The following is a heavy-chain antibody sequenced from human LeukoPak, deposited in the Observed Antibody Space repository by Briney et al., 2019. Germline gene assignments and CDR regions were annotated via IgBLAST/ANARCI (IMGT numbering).Heavy chain of an antibody. CDR1: GGSISSSSYY. CDR2: IYYSGST. V-gene: IGHV4-39*07. J-gene: IGHJ5*02. Sequence: SETLSLTCTVSGGSISSSSYYWGWIRQPPGKGLEWIGSIYYSGSTYYNPSLKSRVTISVDTSKNQFSLKLSSVTAADTAVYYCVRVVEQWLILNWFDPWGQGTLVTVS. D-gene: IGHD6-19*01. CDR3: VRVVEQWLILNWFDP.